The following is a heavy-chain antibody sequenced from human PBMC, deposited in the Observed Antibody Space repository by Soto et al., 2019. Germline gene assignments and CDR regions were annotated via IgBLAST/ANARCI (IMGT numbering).Heavy chain of an antibody. Sequence: QITLKESGPPLVQLTQTLTLTCTFSGFSLTTSGVGVGWIRQPPGKAPEWLALVYWDDDKRYSPSLKNRLTITKDTSKNQVVRTMTNVDPVDTATYFCVHKSTDNNYAVEAWGQGTMVTVSS. CDR1: GFSLTTSGVG. CDR3: VHKSTDNNYAVEA. CDR2: VYWDDDK. D-gene: IGHD2-2*01. V-gene: IGHV2-5*02. J-gene: IGHJ3*01.